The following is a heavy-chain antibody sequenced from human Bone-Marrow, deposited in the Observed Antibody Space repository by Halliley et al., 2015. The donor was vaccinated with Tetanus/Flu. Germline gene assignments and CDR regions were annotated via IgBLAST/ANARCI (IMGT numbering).Heavy chain of an antibody. D-gene: IGHD2-2*01. V-gene: IGHV3-48*03. CDR2: ICSTRRNI. J-gene: IGHJ4*02. Sequence: VSYICSTRRNIYSADSVKGRFTIYRENAKNSVYLQMNRLRVEDTAVYFCARGVTSNSYPEGDSWGQGSLVTVSS. CDR3: ARGVTSNSYPEGDS.